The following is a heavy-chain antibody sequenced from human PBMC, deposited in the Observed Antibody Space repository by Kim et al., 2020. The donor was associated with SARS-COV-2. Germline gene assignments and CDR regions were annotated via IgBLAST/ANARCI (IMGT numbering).Heavy chain of an antibody. J-gene: IGHJ3*02. CDR2: ISGSGGST. CDR3: AKDRLRESSGWYPDAFDI. D-gene: IGHD6-19*01. CDR1: GFTFSSYA. V-gene: IGHV3-23*01. Sequence: GGSLRLSCAASGFTFSSYAMSWVRQAPGKGLEWVSAISGSGGSTYYADSVKGRFTISRDNSKNTLYLQMNSLRAEDTAVYYCAKDRLRESSGWYPDAFDIWGQGTMVTVSS.